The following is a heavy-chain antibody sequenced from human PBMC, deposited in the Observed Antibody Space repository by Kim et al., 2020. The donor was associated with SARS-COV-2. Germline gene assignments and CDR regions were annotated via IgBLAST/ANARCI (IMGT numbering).Heavy chain of an antibody. J-gene: IGHJ4*01. CDR1: GGSFSGYY. CDR3: ARGVPEDYSSFPYFDY. Sequence: SETLSLTCAVYGGSFSGYYWSWIRQPPGKGLEWIGEINHSGSTNYNPSLKSRVTISVDTSKNQFSLKLSSVTAADTAVYYCARGVPEDYSSFPYFDYWG. D-gene: IGHD4-4*01. CDR2: INHSGST. V-gene: IGHV4-34*01.